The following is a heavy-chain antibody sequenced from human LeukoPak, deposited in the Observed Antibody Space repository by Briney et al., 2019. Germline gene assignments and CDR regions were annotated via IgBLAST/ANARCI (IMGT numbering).Heavy chain of an antibody. CDR3: ARDVGYYDYVWGSYQEGAFDI. CDR2: INPNSGGT. Sequence: ASAKVSCKASGYTFTGYYMHWVRQAPGQGLEWMGRINPNSGGTNYAQKFQGRVTMTRDTSISTAYMELSRLRSDDTAVYYCARDVGYYDYVWGSYQEGAFDIWGQGTMVTVSS. CDR1: GYTFTGYY. V-gene: IGHV1-2*06. D-gene: IGHD3-16*02. J-gene: IGHJ3*02.